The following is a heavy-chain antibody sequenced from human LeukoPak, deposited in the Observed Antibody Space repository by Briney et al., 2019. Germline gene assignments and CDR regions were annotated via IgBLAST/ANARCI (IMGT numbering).Heavy chain of an antibody. CDR2: MSYDGSSK. V-gene: IGHV3-30-3*02. Sequence: GGSLRLSCAASGFTFNSYAIHWVRQAPGKGLEWVAVMSYDGSSKYYADSVKGRFTISRDNSKNTLYLQMNSLRAEDTAVYYCAKDLRPDGINDFDHWGQGTLVTVSS. J-gene: IGHJ4*02. CDR3: AKDLRPDGINDFDH. D-gene: IGHD1-1*01. CDR1: GFTFNSYA.